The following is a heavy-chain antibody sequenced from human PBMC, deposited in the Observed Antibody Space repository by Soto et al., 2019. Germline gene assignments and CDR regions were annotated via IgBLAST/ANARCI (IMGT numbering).Heavy chain of an antibody. V-gene: IGHV1-18*01. CDR3: ATGGIAVAGPHI. Sequence: ASVKVSCKASGYTFTSYGISWVRQAPGQGLEWMGWISADNGETNYAQKLQGRVTMTEDTSTDTAYMELSSLRSEDTAVYYCATGGIAVAGPHIWGQGTMVTVSS. J-gene: IGHJ3*02. CDR1: GYTFTSYG. D-gene: IGHD6-19*01. CDR2: ISADNGET.